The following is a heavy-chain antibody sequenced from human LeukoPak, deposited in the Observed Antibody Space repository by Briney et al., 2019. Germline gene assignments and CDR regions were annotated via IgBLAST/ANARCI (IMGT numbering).Heavy chain of an antibody. CDR2: INSDGSST. CDR3: ARAAAVAGTGGFY. V-gene: IGHV3-74*01. CDR1: GFNFSTYW. Sequence: GGSLRLSCAASGFNFSTYWMHWVRHAPGKGLVWVSRINSDGSSTSYADSVKGRFTISRDNAKNTLYLQMNSLRVEDTAVYYCARAAAVAGTGGFYWGQGTLVTVSS. J-gene: IGHJ4*02. D-gene: IGHD6-19*01.